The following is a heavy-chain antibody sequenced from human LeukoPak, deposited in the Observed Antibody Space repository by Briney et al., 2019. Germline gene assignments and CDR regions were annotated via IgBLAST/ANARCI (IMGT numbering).Heavy chain of an antibody. D-gene: IGHD5-18*01. CDR1: GGSISSSNW. CDR3: ARDQRYSYGLDYYYGMDV. CDR2: IYHSGST. Sequence: SGTLSLTCAVSGGSISSSNWWSWVRQPPGKGLEWIGEIYHSGSTNYNPSLKSRVTISVDKSKNQFSLKLSSVTAADTAVYYCARDQRYSYGLDYYYGMDVWGQGTTVTVSS. V-gene: IGHV4-4*02. J-gene: IGHJ6*02.